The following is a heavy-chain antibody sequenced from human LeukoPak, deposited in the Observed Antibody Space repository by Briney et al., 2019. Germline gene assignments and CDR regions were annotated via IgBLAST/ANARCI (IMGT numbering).Heavy chain of an antibody. D-gene: IGHD3-22*01. Sequence: GGSLRLSCAASGFTFSSYAMSWVRQAPGKGLVWVSRISDGGSTTTYADSVKGRFTISRDNAKNTLYLQMNGLRAEDTAVYYCSRSAYYDGSGNYYDYWGQGTLVTVSS. CDR3: SRSAYYDGSGNYYDY. V-gene: IGHV3-74*01. CDR1: GFTFSSYA. J-gene: IGHJ4*02. CDR2: ISDGGSTT.